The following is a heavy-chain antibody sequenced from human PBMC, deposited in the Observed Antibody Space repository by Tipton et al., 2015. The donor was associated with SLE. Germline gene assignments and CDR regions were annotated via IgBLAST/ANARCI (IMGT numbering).Heavy chain of an antibody. Sequence: SLRLSCAASGFTFSNYWVTWVRRTPGKGLEGVASINQDGSEKSYVDSVKGRFTISRDSAKNSLYLQMNSLRAEDTGVYYCAREGCSGGSCYHNWFDPWGQGTLVTVSS. CDR2: INQDGSEK. J-gene: IGHJ5*02. V-gene: IGHV3-7*01. CDR3: AREGCSGGSCYHNWFDP. CDR1: GFTFSNYW. D-gene: IGHD2-15*01.